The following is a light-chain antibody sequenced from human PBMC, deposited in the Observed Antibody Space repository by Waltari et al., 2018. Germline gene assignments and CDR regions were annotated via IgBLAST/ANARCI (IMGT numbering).Light chain of an antibody. V-gene: IGKV3-15*01. J-gene: IGKJ4*01. CDR1: QSLSSN. CDR2: GAS. Sequence: EIVMTQSPATLSVSPGERATVSCRASQSLSSNLAWYQQKPGQSPRLLIYGASTMATGIPARFSGTGSGTEFTLTISSLQSEDFVVYYCQQYIDWPLTFGGGTKVEIK. CDR3: QQYIDWPLT.